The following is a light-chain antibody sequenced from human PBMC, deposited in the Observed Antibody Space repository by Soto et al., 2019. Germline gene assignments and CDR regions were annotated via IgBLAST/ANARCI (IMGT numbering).Light chain of an antibody. CDR1: ESVGSH. CDR2: GAS. CDR3: QQYDNWPPWT. J-gene: IGKJ1*01. Sequence: DTVMTQSPATLSVSPGEKATLSCRASESVGSHLAWYQQKPGQAPRLLIYGASTRATGIPARFSGSGSGTEFNLTISSLRSEDVALYYCQQYDNWPPWTFGQGTKVEI. V-gene: IGKV3-15*01.